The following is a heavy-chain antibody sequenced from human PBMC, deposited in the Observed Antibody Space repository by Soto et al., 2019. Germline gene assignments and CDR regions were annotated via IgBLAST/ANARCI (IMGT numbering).Heavy chain of an antibody. Sequence: QVQLQESGPGLVKPSQTLSLTCTVSGGSISSGGYYWSWIRQHPGKGLEWIGYIYYSGSTYYNPSLKSRVTISVDTSKNQFFLKLSSVTAADTAVYYCARAELIHCSSTSCYIDYYYYYGMDVWGQGTTVTVSS. CDR1: GGSISSGGYY. V-gene: IGHV4-31*03. CDR2: IYYSGST. D-gene: IGHD2-2*02. J-gene: IGHJ6*02. CDR3: ARAELIHCSSTSCYIDYYYYYGMDV.